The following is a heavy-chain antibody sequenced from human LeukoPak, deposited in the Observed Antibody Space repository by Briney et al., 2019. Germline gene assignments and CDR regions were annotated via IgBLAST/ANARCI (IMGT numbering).Heavy chain of an antibody. CDR1: GFTFSSYE. CDR3: AREDGEYSSPGPFDY. J-gene: IGHJ4*02. CDR2: ISSSGSTI. D-gene: IGHD6-6*01. V-gene: IGHV3-48*03. Sequence: GGSLRLSCAASGFTFSSYEMNWVRQAPGKGLEWVSYISSSGSTIYYADSVKGRFTISRDNAKNSPYLQMNSLRAEDTAVYYCAREDGEYSSPGPFDYWGQGTLVTVSS.